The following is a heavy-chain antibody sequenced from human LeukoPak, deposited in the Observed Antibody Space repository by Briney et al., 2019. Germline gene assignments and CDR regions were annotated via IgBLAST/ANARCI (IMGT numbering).Heavy chain of an antibody. D-gene: IGHD3-3*01. J-gene: IGHJ6*03. CDR2: IYYSGST. Sequence: SETLSLTCTVSGGSISSGDYYWSWIRQPPGKGLEWIGYIYYSGSTYYNPSLKSRVTISVDTSKNQFSLKLGSVTAADTAVYYCARGSGFLEWLLVSYHYMDVWGKGTTVTVSS. CDR3: ARGSGFLEWLLVSYHYMDV. V-gene: IGHV4-30-4*08. CDR1: GGSISSGDYY.